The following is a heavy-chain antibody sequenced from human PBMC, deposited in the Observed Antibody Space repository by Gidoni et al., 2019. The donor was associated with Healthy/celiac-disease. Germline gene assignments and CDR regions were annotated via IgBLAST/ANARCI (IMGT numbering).Heavy chain of an antibody. D-gene: IGHD2-15*01. Sequence: QVQLVESGGGVVQPGRSLRLSCAASGFTFSSYAMHWVRQAPGKGLGWVAVISYEGSNKYDADSVKGRFTISRDNSKNTLYLQMNSLRAEDTAVYYCAREGSGGSFWFDPWGQGTLVTVSS. CDR3: AREGSGGSFWFDP. CDR2: ISYEGSNK. V-gene: IGHV3-30-3*01. CDR1: GFTFSSYA. J-gene: IGHJ5*02.